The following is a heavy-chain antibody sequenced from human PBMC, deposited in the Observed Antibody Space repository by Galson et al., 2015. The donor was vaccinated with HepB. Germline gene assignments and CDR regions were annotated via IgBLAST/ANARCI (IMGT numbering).Heavy chain of an antibody. Sequence: SLRLSCAASGFTFSSYGMHWVRQAPGKGLEWVAVIWYDGSNKYYADSVKGRFTISRDNSKNTLYLQMNSLRAEDTAVYYCARNNWTNYYYYMDVWGKGTTVTVSS. CDR1: GFTFSSYG. CDR3: ARNNWTNYYYYMDV. D-gene: IGHD1-20*01. CDR2: IWYDGSNK. V-gene: IGHV3-33*01. J-gene: IGHJ6*03.